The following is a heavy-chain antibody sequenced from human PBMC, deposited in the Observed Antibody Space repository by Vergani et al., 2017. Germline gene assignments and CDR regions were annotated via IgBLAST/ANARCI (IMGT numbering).Heavy chain of an antibody. Sequence: EVQLVESGGGLVQPGRSLRLSCAASGFAFDDYAMHWVRQAPGKGLEWVSGISWNSGSIGYADSVKGRFTISRDNAKNSLYLQMNSLRAEDTALDYCAKDQYGDYLYYFDYWGQGTLVTVSS. V-gene: IGHV3-9*01. CDR2: ISWNSGSI. D-gene: IGHD4-17*01. CDR3: AKDQYGDYLYYFDY. J-gene: IGHJ4*02. CDR1: GFAFDDYA.